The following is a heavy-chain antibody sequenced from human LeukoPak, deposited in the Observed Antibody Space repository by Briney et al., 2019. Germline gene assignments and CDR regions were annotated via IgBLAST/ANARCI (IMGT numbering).Heavy chain of an antibody. D-gene: IGHD1-26*01. Sequence: VASVTVSCKASGGTFSSYAISWVRQAPGQGLEWMGGIIPIFGTANYAQKFQGRVTITADESTSTAYMELSSLRSEDTAVYYCARISGSYSRFVDYWGQGTLVTVSS. CDR1: GGTFSSYA. CDR3: ARISGSYSRFVDY. V-gene: IGHV1-69*13. J-gene: IGHJ4*02. CDR2: IIPIFGTA.